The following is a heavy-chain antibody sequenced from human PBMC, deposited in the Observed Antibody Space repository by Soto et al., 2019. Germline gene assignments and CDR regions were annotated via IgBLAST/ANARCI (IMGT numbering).Heavy chain of an antibody. J-gene: IGHJ4*02. V-gene: IGHV4-61*01. CDR1: GGSVSNKTYY. CDR2: VYYSGTT. CDR3: ARTTAVPNTLRSRYFFDY. D-gene: IGHD4-17*01. Sequence: PSETLSLTCSVSGGSVSNKTYYWSWIRQPPGKRPEWIGYVYYSGTTNYNPSLKSRVTISVDLSKNQFSLRLSSVTTADTALYYCARTTAVPNTLRSRYFFDYWGQGTLVTVSS.